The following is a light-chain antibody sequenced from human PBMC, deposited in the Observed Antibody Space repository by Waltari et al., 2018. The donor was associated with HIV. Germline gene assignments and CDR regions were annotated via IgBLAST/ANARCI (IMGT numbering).Light chain of an antibody. CDR2: GAS. J-gene: IGKJ1*01. CDR3: QQYVSTPWT. Sequence: DIVMTPSTDSLSASLGDRASINCNSNQTVLYTSNTKNYLAWYQQKPGQPPKLLIYGASTRETGVPDRFSGSGSGTDFTLTIRSLQAEDVAVYYCQQYVSTPWTFGQGTKVEIK. V-gene: IGKV4-1*01. CDR1: QTVLYTSNTKNY.